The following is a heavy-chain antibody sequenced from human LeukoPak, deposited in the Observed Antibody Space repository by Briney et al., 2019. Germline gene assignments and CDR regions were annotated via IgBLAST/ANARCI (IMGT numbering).Heavy chain of an antibody. Sequence: GRSLRLSCAASGFTFSRHGMHWVRQAPGKGLEWVAVISYDGSNKYYVDSVKGRFTIARDNSKNTLYLQMNSLRAEDTAVYYCARGSPLVGSYFRYYMDVWGKGTTVTVSS. CDR3: ARGSPLVGSYFRYYMDV. J-gene: IGHJ6*03. CDR2: ISYDGSNK. V-gene: IGHV3-30*03. CDR1: GFTFSRHG. D-gene: IGHD2-15*01.